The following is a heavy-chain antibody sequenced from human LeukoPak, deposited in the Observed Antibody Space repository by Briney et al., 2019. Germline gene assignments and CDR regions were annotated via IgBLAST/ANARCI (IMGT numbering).Heavy chain of an antibody. J-gene: IGHJ4*02. CDR2: IIPIFGTA. CDR3: ARGKDIDAGSYLAPLDY. D-gene: IGHD1-26*01. Sequence: ASVKVSCKASGGTFSGYAISWVRQAPGQGLEWMGGIIPIFGTANYAQKFQGRVAITADESTSTAYMELSSLRSEDTAVYYCARGKDIDAGSYLAPLDYWGQGTLVTVSS. CDR1: GGTFSGYA. V-gene: IGHV1-69*13.